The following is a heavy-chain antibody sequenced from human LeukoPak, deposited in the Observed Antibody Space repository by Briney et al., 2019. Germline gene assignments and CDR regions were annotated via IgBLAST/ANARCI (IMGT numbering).Heavy chain of an antibody. CDR2: IYYSGST. D-gene: IGHD4/OR15-4a*01. CDR3: ARHFMVAEPTGGFRFDY. CDR1: GGSISSYY. Sequence: SETLSLTCTVSGGSISSYYWSWIRQPPGKGLEWIGYIYYSGSTNYNPSLKSRVTISVDTSKNQFSLKLSSVTAADTAVYYCARHFMVAEPTGGFRFDYWGQGTLVTVSS. V-gene: IGHV4-59*08. J-gene: IGHJ4*02.